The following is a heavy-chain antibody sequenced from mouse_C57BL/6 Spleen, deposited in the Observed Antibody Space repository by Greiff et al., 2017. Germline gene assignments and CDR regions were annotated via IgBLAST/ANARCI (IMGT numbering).Heavy chain of an antibody. Sequence: QVQLQQPGAELVRPGSSVKLSCKASGYTFTSYWMDWVKQRPGQGLEWIGNIYPSDSETHYNQKFKDKATLTVDKSSSTAYMQLISLTSEDSAVYYCARGGYYVRCAYWGQGTLATVSA. CDR2: IYPSDSET. V-gene: IGHV1-61*01. CDR1: GYTFTSYW. J-gene: IGHJ3*01. CDR3: ARGGYYVRCAY. D-gene: IGHD2-3*01.